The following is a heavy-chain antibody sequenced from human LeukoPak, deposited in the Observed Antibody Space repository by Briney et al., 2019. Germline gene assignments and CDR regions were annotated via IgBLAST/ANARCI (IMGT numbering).Heavy chain of an antibody. J-gene: IGHJ3*02. CDR1: GFTFSTYW. D-gene: IGHD3-16*01. V-gene: IGHV3-74*01. Sequence: PGRSLRLSCAASGFTFSTYWMHWVRQAPGKGPLWVSRIKNDGSTTAYADSVKGRFTVSRDNAKNTLYLQMNSLRVEDTAVYYCARGESGEYSYSYGEDVFDIWGQGTVVTVSS. CDR2: IKNDGSTT. CDR3: ARGESGEYSYSYGEDVFDI.